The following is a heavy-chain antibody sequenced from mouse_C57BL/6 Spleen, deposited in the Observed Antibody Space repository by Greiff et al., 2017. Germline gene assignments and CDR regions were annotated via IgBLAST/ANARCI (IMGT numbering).Heavy chain of an antibody. V-gene: IGHV5-16*01. CDR2: INYDGSST. Sequence: EVKLMESEGGLVQPGSSMKLSCTASGFTFSDYYMAWVRQVPEKGLEWVANINYDGSSTYYLDSLKSRFIISRDNAKNILYLQMSSLKSEDTATYYCARRGNYEGYFDYWGQGTTLTVSS. CDR3: ARRGNYEGYFDY. J-gene: IGHJ2*01. D-gene: IGHD2-1*01. CDR1: GFTFSDYY.